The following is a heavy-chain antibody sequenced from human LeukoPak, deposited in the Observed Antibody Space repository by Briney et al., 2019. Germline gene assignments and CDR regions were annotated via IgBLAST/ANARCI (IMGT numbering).Heavy chain of an antibody. J-gene: IGHJ6*03. CDR2: IYYSGNT. CDR1: GGSISSSSYF. CDR3: AREGDYYDSSGYGYYYYYYMDV. V-gene: IGHV4-39*07. Sequence: PSETLSLTCTVSGGSISSSSYFWGWIRQPPGKGLEWIGSIYYSGNTYYNPSLKSRVTISVDTSKNQFSLKLSSVTAADTAVYYCAREGDYYDSSGYGYYYYYYMDVWGKGTTVTVSS. D-gene: IGHD3-22*01.